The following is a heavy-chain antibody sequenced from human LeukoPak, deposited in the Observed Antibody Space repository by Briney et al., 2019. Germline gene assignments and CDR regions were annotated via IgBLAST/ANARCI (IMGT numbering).Heavy chain of an antibody. D-gene: IGHD6-13*01. CDR3: ARDLNDLLQNYRSTWYPAGY. CDR2: INNDGSDT. V-gene: IGHV3-74*01. J-gene: IGHJ4*02. Sequence: PGGSLRLSCAASGFTFSTYWMNWVRHVPGKGLVWVSRINNDGSDTAYAGSVKGRFTISRDNAKNTLYLQMNSLRAEDSAVYFCARDLNDLLQNYRSTWYPAGYWGQGTLVTVSS. CDR1: GFTFSTYW.